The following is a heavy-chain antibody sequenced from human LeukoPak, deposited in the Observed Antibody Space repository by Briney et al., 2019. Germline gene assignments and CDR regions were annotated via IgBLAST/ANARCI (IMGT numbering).Heavy chain of an antibody. V-gene: IGHV3-23*01. J-gene: IGHJ4*02. Sequence: GGSLRLSCTASGFTFSNYAMSWVRQAPGKGLEWVSAISGSGGSTYYADSVKGRFTISRDNSKNTLHLQMNSLRAEDTAVYYCARDHYLRIVVVTANLDYWGQRTLVTVSS. CDR2: ISGSGGST. D-gene: IGHD2-21*02. CDR3: ARDHYLRIVVVTANLDY. CDR1: GFTFSNYA.